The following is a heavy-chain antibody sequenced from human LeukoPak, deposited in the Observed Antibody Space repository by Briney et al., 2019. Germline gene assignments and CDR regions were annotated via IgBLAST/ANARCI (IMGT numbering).Heavy chain of an antibody. CDR2: INPNSGGT. D-gene: IGHD3-22*01. CDR1: GYPFTGYY. Sequence: AASVKVSCKASGYPFTGYYMHWVRQAPGQGLEWMGWINPNSGGTNYAQKFQGKVTMTRDTSISTAYMELSRLRSDDTAVYYCARGAHYHDSSQGYDYWGQGTLVTVSS. CDR3: ARGAHYHDSSQGYDY. J-gene: IGHJ4*02. V-gene: IGHV1-2*02.